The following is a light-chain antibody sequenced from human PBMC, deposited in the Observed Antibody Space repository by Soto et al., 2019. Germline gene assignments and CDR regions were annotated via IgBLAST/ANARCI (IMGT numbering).Light chain of an antibody. CDR3: QQNNNWSPYT. CDR2: GAS. CDR1: QSVSSS. V-gene: IGKV3-15*01. J-gene: IGKJ2*01. Sequence: EIVMTQSPATLSVSPGERATLSCRASQSVSSSLAWYQQKPDQAPRLLIYGASTRATGIPARFSGSRSGTEFTLTISSLQYEDFAFYFCQQNNNWSPYTFGQGTKLEIK.